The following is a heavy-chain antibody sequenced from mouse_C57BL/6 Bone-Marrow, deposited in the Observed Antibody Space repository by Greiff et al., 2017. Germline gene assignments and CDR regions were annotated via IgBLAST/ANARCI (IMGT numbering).Heavy chain of an antibody. CDR2: IFPGSGST. Sequence: QVQLQQSGPELVKPGASVKISCKASGYTFTDYYINWVKQRPGQGLEWIGWIFPGSGSTYYNEKFKGKATLTVDKSSSTAYMFLSSLTSEDSAVYFCARWGWLLRGGYFDYWGQGTTLTVSS. J-gene: IGHJ2*01. CDR1: GYTFTDYY. CDR3: ARWGWLLRGGYFDY. V-gene: IGHV1-75*01. D-gene: IGHD2-3*01.